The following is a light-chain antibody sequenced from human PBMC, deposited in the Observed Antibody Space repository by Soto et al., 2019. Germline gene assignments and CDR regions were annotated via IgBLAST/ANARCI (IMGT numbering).Light chain of an antibody. J-gene: IGLJ1*01. CDR3: CSYAGTYSYV. CDR1: SSDVGKYNF. Sequence: QSALTQPRSLSGSPGQSITISCTGTSSDVGKYNFVSWYQQHPGKVPKLMIYDVNNRPSGVPDRFSGSKSGNTASLTISGLQAEDEADYYCCSYAGTYSYVFGVGTKLTVL. V-gene: IGLV2-11*02. CDR2: DVN.